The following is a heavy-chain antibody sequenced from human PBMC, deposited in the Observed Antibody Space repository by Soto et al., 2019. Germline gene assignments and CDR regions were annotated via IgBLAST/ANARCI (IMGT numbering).Heavy chain of an antibody. D-gene: IGHD6-6*01. V-gene: IGHV1-2*02. CDR3: AKDLTRQLAYWLDP. J-gene: IGHJ5*02. CDR1: GFSFTGYY. CDR2: INAHSGGT. Sequence: PSVKVSCKASGFSFTGYYIHWLRQAPGQGLEWMGWINAHSGGTEYAQKFQGRVTLTRDTSIATAYLTLTSLTSDDTALYYCAKDLTRQLAYWLDPWGQGTQVTVSS.